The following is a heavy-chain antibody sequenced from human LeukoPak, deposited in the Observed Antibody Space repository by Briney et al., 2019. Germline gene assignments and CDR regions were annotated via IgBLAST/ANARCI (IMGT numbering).Heavy chain of an antibody. CDR3: AKVIGLVDPFDY. CDR2: ISDSSGST. V-gene: IGHV3-23*01. Sequence: GGSLRLSCVVSGFTFKNCAMSWVRQAPGKGLEWVSTISDSSGSTYYADPVKGRFTISRDSSKNTLYLQVNSLRADDTAVYYCAKVIGLVDPFDYWGQGTLVTVSS. D-gene: IGHD3-22*01. CDR1: GFTFKNCA. J-gene: IGHJ4*02.